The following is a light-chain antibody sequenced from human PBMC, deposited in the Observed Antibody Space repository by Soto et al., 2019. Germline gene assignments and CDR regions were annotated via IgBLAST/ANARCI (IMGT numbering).Light chain of an antibody. Sequence: EIVLTQSPGTLSLSPGEIATLSCRASQSIISSFFAWYQHKPGQSPRLLIYGASARATGIPARFSGGGSGAEYTLTISSLQSEDFAVYYCQQYDKWPRTFGQGTKVDIK. CDR2: GAS. V-gene: IGKV3-15*01. J-gene: IGKJ1*01. CDR1: QSIISS. CDR3: QQYDKWPRT.